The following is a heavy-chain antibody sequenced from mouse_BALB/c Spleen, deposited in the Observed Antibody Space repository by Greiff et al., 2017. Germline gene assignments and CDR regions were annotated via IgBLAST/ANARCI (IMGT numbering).Heavy chain of an antibody. CDR3: ARHGSRYWYFDV. Sequence: EVQVVESGAELVKPGASVKLSCTASGFNIKDTYMHWVKQRPEQGLEWIGRIDPANGNTKYDPKFQGKATITADTSSNTAYLQLSSLTSEDTAVYYCARHGSRYWYFDVWGAGTTVTVSS. J-gene: IGHJ1*01. CDR2: IDPANGNT. CDR1: GFNIKDTY. V-gene: IGHV14-3*02. D-gene: IGHD1-1*01.